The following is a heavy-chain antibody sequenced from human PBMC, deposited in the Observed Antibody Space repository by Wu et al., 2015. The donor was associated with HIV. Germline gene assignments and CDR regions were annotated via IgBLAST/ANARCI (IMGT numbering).Heavy chain of an antibody. J-gene: IGHJ6*03. Sequence: QVQLQQWGAGLLKPSETLSLTCAVYGGSFSGYYWSWIRQPPGKGLEWIGEINHSGSTNYNPSLKSRVTISVDTSKNQFSLKLSSVTAADTAVYYCARQYYYDSSGYYHVYYMDVWGKGTTVTVSS. V-gene: IGHV4-34*01. CDR2: INHSGST. CDR3: ARQYYYDSSGYYHVYYMDV. D-gene: IGHD3-22*01. CDR1: GGSFSGYY.